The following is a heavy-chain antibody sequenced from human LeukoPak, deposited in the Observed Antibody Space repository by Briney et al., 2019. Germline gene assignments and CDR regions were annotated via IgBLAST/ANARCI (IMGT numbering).Heavy chain of an antibody. J-gene: IGHJ4*02. CDR3: ARGPYYGY. CDR1: GFTFSSYA. CDR2: ISYDGSNK. V-gene: IGHV3-30*01. Sequence: PGRSLRLSCAASGFTFSSYAMHWVRQAPGKGLEWVAVISYDGSNKYYADSVKGRFTISRDNSKNTLYLQMNSLRAEDTAVYYCARGPYYGYWGQGTLVTVSS.